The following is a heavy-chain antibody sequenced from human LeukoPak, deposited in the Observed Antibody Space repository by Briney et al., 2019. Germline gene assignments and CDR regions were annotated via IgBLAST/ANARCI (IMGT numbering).Heavy chain of an antibody. Sequence: GGSLRLSCAASGFTFSNYWMHWVRQAPGKGLVWVSRIKSDGSRTDYADSVKGRFTISRDNSKNTLYLQMNSLRAEDTAVYYCAKVTSFLRTVGARDAFDIWGQGTMVTVSS. D-gene: IGHD1-26*01. CDR3: AKVTSFLRTVGARDAFDI. CDR2: IKSDGSRT. CDR1: GFTFSNYW. J-gene: IGHJ3*02. V-gene: IGHV3-74*01.